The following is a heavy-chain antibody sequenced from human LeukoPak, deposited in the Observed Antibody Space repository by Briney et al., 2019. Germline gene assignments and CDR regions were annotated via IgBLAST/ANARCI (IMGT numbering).Heavy chain of an antibody. Sequence: SQTLSLTCAISGDSVSSNSAAWNWIRQSPPRGLEWLGRTYYRSKWYNDYAVSVKSRITINPDTSKNQFSLQLNSVTPEDTAVYYCARATIAAAGPYFDYWGQGTLVTVSS. J-gene: IGHJ4*02. CDR1: GDSVSSNSAA. CDR3: ARATIAAAGPYFDY. D-gene: IGHD6-13*01. V-gene: IGHV6-1*01. CDR2: TYYRSKWYN.